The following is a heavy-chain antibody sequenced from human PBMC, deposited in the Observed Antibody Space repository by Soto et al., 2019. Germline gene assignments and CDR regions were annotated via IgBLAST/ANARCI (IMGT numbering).Heavy chain of an antibody. V-gene: IGHV1-18*01. CDR3: ARSIAAAVDFDY. Sequence: QVQLVQSGAEVKKPGASVKVSCKASGYTFPSYGISWVRQAPGKGLEWMGWISAYSGSTNYAQKHQGRVTMTTDTSTSTAYMELRSLRSDDTAVYYCARSIAAAVDFDYWGQGTLVTVSS. D-gene: IGHD6-13*01. J-gene: IGHJ4*02. CDR1: GYTFPSYG. CDR2: ISAYSGST.